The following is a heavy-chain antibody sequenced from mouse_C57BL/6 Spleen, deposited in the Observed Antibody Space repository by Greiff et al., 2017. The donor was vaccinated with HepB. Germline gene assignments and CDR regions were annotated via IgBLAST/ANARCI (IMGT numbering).Heavy chain of an antibody. J-gene: IGHJ3*01. V-gene: IGHV1-72*01. CDR2: IDPNSGGT. CDR3: ARGELGLYVGFDY. CDR1: GYTFTSYW. Sequence: QVQLKQPGAELVKPGASVKLSCKASGYTFTSYWMHWVKQRPGRGLEWIGRIDPNSGGTKYNEKFKSKATLTVDKPSSTAYMQLSSLTSEDSAVYDCARGELGLYVGFDYWGQGTLVTVSA. D-gene: IGHD4-1*01.